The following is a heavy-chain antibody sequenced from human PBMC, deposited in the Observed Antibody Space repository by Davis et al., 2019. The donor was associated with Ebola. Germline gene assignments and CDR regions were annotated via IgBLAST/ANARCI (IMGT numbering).Heavy chain of an antibody. J-gene: IGHJ6*02. CDR1: GYSFTSYW. D-gene: IGHD3-3*01. CDR3: VRRYYDFWSGYYTGGMDV. Sequence: KVSCKGSGYSFTSYWIGWVRQMPGKGLEWMGIIYPGDSDTRYSPSFQGQVTISADKSISTAYLQWSSLKASDTAMYYCVRRYYDFWSGYYTGGMDVWGQGTTVTVSS. V-gene: IGHV5-51*01. CDR2: IYPGDSDT.